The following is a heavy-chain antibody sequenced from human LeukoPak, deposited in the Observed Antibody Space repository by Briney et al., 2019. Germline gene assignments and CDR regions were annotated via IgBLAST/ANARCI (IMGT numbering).Heavy chain of an antibody. Sequence: GGSLRLSCAASGFTFSSYSMNWVRQAPGKGLEWVSSISSSSSYIYYADSVKGRFTISRDNAKNTLYLQMNSLRAEDTAVYYCARAQWELPPDYWGQGTLVTVSS. V-gene: IGHV3-21*01. CDR1: GFTFSSYS. CDR3: ARAQWELPPDY. D-gene: IGHD1-26*01. CDR2: ISSSSSYI. J-gene: IGHJ4*02.